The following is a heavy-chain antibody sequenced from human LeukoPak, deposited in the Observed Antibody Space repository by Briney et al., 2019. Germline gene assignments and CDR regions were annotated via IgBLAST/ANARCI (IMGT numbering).Heavy chain of an antibody. CDR2: IYYSGST. Sequence: SETLSLPCTVSVGSLRSYYWIWTRHPPGKGLEWVGYIYYSGSTNYNPSLKSRVTISVDTSKNQFSLKLSSVTAADTAVYYCATRYYGSGSYYNVEGMDVWGQGTTVTVSS. CDR3: ATRYYGSGSYYNVEGMDV. D-gene: IGHD3-10*01. V-gene: IGHV4-59*01. J-gene: IGHJ6*02. CDR1: VGSLRSYY.